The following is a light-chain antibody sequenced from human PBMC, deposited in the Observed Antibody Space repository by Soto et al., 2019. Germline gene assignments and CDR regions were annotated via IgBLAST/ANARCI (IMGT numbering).Light chain of an antibody. V-gene: IGKV4-1*01. Sequence: EIVMTQFPDSLAVSLGERATINCKSSQSVLYSSNTKNYLAWYQQKPGQPPKLLIYWASTRESGVPGRFSGSGSGTDFTLAISSLQAEDVAVYDCQHYYTSPYSFGHGTKL. CDR3: QHYYTSPYS. CDR2: WAS. J-gene: IGKJ2*01. CDR1: QSVLYSSNTKNY.